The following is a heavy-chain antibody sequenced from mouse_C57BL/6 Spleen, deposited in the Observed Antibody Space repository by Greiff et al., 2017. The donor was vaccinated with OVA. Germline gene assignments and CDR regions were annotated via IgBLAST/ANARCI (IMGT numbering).Heavy chain of an antibody. Sequence: VQLQQSGAELVRPGASVKLSCTASGFNIKDYYMHWVKQRPEQGLEWIGRIDPEDGDTEYAPKFKGKATMTADTSSNTAYLQLSSLTSEDTAVYYCTTEGIYYYGSSPSFAYWGQGTLVTVSA. CDR1: GFNIKDYY. V-gene: IGHV14-1*01. CDR2: IDPEDGDT. D-gene: IGHD1-1*01. CDR3: TTEGIYYYGSSPSFAY. J-gene: IGHJ3*01.